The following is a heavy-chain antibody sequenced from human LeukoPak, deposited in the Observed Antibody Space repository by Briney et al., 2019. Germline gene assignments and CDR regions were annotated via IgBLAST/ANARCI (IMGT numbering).Heavy chain of an antibody. Sequence: ASVTVSCKASGYTFTSYAMNWVRQAPGQGLEWMGWINTNTGNPTYAQGFTGRFVFSLDTSVSTAYLQISSLKAEDTAVYYCSMAITMTRGGYFDYWGQGTLVTVSS. J-gene: IGHJ4*02. CDR2: INTNTGNP. D-gene: IGHD3-22*01. CDR1: GYTFTSYA. CDR3: SMAITMTRGGYFDY. V-gene: IGHV7-4-1*02.